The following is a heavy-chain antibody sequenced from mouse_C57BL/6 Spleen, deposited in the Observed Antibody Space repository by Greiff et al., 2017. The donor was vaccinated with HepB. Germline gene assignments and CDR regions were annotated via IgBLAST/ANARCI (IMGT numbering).Heavy chain of an antibody. CDR1: GYSITSGYY. V-gene: IGHV3-6*01. D-gene: IGHD2-4*01. CDR3: ARDREGLRRAWFAY. J-gene: IGHJ3*01. CDR2: ISYDGSN. Sequence: EVKLLESGPGLVKPSQSLSLTCSVTGYSITSGYYWNWIRQFPGNKLEWMGYISYDGSNNYNPSLKNRISITRDTSKNQFFLKLNSVTTEDTATYYCARDREGLRRAWFAYWGQGTLVTVSA.